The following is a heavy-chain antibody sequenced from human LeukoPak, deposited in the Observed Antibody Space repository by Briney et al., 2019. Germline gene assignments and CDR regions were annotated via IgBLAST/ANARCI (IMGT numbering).Heavy chain of an antibody. CDR1: GFIFSSDE. CDR3: ARVPTRGDYRLDY. V-gene: IGHV3-48*03. D-gene: IGHD4-17*01. CDR2: ISSSGSAI. J-gene: IGHJ4*02. Sequence: PGGSLRLSCAASGFIFSSDEVNSGRQAPGKGLEWVSYISSSGSAIYYADSVKGRFTISRDNAKNSLYLQMNSLRAEDTAVYYCARVPTRGDYRLDYWGQGTLVTVSS.